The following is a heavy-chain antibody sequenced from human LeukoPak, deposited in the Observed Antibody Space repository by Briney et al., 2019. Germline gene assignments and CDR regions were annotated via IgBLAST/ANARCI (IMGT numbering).Heavy chain of an antibody. D-gene: IGHD2-15*01. J-gene: IGHJ4*02. V-gene: IGHV3-48*04. CDR2: ISSSSSTI. CDR3: ARDREGYCSGGSCQSLSY. CDR1: GFTFSSYS. Sequence: PGGSLRLSCAASGFTFSSYSMNWVRQAPGKGLEWVSYISSSSSTIYYADSVKGRFTISRDNTKNSLYLQMNSLRAEDTAVYYCARDREGYCSGGSCQSLSYWGQGTLVTVSS.